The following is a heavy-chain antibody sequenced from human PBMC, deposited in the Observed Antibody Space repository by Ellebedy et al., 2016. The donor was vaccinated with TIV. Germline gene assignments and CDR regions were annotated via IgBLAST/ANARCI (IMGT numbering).Heavy chain of an antibody. V-gene: IGHV3-21*04. J-gene: IGHJ3*02. D-gene: IGHD4-17*01. CDR1: GFTFSTYH. CDR2: ISSSSSYI. Sequence: GGSLRLSXAASGFTFSTYHMDWVRQAPGRGLEWVSSISSSSSYIYYADSVKGRFTISRDNAKNSLYLQMNSLRAEDTAVYYCAREKGNGDYDAFDIWGQGTMVTVSS. CDR3: AREKGNGDYDAFDI.